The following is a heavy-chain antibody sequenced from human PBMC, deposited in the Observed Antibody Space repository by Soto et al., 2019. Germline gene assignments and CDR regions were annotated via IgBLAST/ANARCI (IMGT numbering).Heavy chain of an antibody. CDR1: GFTFSSYS. CDR2: INSRSSYI. CDR3: ARDPSDLWEPDQYFPH. D-gene: IGHD1-26*01. V-gene: IGHV3-21*01. J-gene: IGHJ1*01. Sequence: GGSLRLSCAASGFTFSSYSMNWVRQAPGKGLEWVSSINSRSSYIYYADSVKGRFTISRDNAKNSLYLQMNSLRGEDTAVYYCARDPSDLWEPDQYFPHWGQGTRVTVSS.